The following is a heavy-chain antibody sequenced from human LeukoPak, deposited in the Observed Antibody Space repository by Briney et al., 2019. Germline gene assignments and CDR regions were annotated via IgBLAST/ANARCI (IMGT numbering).Heavy chain of an antibody. D-gene: IGHD3-10*01. V-gene: IGHV3-66*01. CDR3: ARDLGYYGSGGWFDP. Sequence: GGLRLSCAASGFTVSSNYMSWVRQAPGKGLEWVSVIYSGGSTYYADSVKGRFTISRDNSKNTLYLQMNSLRAEDTAVYYCARDLGYYGSGGWFDPWGQGTLVTVSS. CDR2: IYSGGST. J-gene: IGHJ5*02. CDR1: GFTVSSNY.